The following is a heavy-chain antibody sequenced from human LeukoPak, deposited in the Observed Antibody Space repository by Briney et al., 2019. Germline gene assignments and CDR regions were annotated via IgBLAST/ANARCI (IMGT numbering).Heavy chain of an antibody. CDR2: ISGSGGST. J-gene: IGHJ4*02. D-gene: IGHD6-6*01. V-gene: IGHV3-23*01. Sequence: GGSLRLSCAASGFTFDDYAMHWVRQAPGKGLEWVSGISGSGGSTYYADSVKGRFTISRDNSKNTLYLQMNSLRAEDTAVYYCARQAARSYFDYWGQGTLVTVSS. CDR1: GFTFDDYA. CDR3: ARQAARSYFDY.